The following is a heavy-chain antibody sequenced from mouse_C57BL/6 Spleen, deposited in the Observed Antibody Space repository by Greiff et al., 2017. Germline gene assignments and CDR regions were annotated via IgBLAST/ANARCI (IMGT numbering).Heavy chain of an antibody. Sequence: VQLQESGAELVKPGASVKISCKASGYAFSSYWMNWVKQRPGKGLEWIGQIYPGDGDTNYNGKFKGKATLTADKSSSTAYMQLSSLTSEDSAVYFCARSDYYGSSLLDYWGQGTTLTVSS. D-gene: IGHD1-1*01. J-gene: IGHJ2*01. CDR1: GYAFSSYW. CDR2: IYPGDGDT. CDR3: ARSDYYGSSLLDY. V-gene: IGHV1-80*01.